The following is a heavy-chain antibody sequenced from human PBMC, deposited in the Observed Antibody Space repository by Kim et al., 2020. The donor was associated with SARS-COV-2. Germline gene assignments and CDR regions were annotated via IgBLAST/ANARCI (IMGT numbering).Heavy chain of an antibody. Sequence: SETLSLTCTVSGVSISSSAYYWGWIRQSPGKGLEWIGNIDYTGNTYYNPSLKSRLSMSVDTSKNQFSLKLTSVTATDTAVYYCAELLAARPGFFYGLDGWGEGTTVTVSS. D-gene: IGHD6-6*01. CDR3: AELLAARPGFFYGLDG. J-gene: IGHJ6*04. CDR2: IDYTGNT. V-gene: IGHV4-39*01. CDR1: GVSISSSAYY.